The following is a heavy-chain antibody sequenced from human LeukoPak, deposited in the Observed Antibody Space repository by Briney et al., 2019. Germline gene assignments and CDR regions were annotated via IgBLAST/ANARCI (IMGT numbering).Heavy chain of an antibody. Sequence: SETPSLTCTVPGGSISSYYWSWIRQPPGKGLEWIGYIYYSGSTNYNPSLKSRVTISVDTSKNQFSLKLSSVTAADTAVYYCARSRRGSIHNWFDPWGQGTLVTVSS. CDR1: GGSISSYY. CDR2: IYYSGST. D-gene: IGHD2-2*01. J-gene: IGHJ5*02. CDR3: ARSRRGSIHNWFDP. V-gene: IGHV4-59*01.